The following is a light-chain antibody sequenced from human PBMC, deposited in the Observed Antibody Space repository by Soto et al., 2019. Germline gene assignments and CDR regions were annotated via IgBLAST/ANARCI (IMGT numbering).Light chain of an antibody. J-gene: IGLJ1*01. Sequence: QSALTQPRSVSGSPGQSVTISCTGTSIDVGGYNYVSWYQQHPGKAPKLMIYDTTNRHSWTPARFSGSLLGGKAALTLSGAQPEDEAEYYCLLSYNGPYVFGTGTKVTVL. CDR3: LLSYNGPYV. CDR2: DTT. CDR1: SIDVGGYNY. V-gene: IGLV2-11*01.